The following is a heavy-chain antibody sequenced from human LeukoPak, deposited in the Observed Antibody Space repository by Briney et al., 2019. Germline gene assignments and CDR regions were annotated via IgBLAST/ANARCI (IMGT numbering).Heavy chain of an antibody. Sequence: SETLSLTCTVSSASITGLYWSWNRQPPGERLEWIGYIYSNGSVNYNPSLKSRVTLSVDTSKNQFSLKVSSVTAADTAVYYCARNSGAFDYWGRGTLVTVSS. CDR3: ARNSGAFDY. CDR2: IYSNGSV. CDR1: SASITGLY. V-gene: IGHV4-59*11. J-gene: IGHJ4*02. D-gene: IGHD6-19*01.